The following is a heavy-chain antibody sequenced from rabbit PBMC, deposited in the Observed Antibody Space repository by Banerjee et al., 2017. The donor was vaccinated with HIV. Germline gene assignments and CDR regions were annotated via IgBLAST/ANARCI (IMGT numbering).Heavy chain of an antibody. CDR1: GFSFSSGYD. Sequence: QSLEESGGGLVKPGASLTLTCKASGFSFSSGYDMCWVRQAPGKGLEWIGCIYTGDGNSYHANWAKGRFSIAKASSATGTLYMPGATAAGSDAYFCEGGDAGSGYDVNLWGPGTLVTVS. J-gene: IGHJ4*01. D-gene: IGHD4-2*01. CDR2: IYTGDGNS. V-gene: IGHV1S40*01. CDR3: EGGDAGSGYDVNL.